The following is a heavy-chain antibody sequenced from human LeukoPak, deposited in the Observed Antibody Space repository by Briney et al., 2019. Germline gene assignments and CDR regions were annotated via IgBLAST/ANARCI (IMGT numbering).Heavy chain of an antibody. Sequence: SETLSLTCAVYGGSFSGYYWSWIRQPPGKGLEWIGEINHSGSTNYNPSLKSRVTISVDTSKNQFSLKLSSVTAADTAVYYCARGDPAAGQNAAGSDYWGQGTLVTVSS. V-gene: IGHV4-34*01. CDR2: INHSGST. CDR3: ARGDPAAGQNAAGSDY. CDR1: GGSFSGYY. D-gene: IGHD6-13*01. J-gene: IGHJ4*02.